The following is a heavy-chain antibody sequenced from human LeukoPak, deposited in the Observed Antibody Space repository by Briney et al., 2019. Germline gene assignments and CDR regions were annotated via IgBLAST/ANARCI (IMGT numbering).Heavy chain of an antibody. Sequence: QPGGSLRLSCATSGFTFDTRGMHWVRQTPGKGLEWVAGISWNSGRIGYADSVKGRFTISRDSAEKSLYLQMNSLRAEDTALYYCVKSPHSYYSHGMDVWGQGTTVTVSS. V-gene: IGHV3-9*01. CDR1: GFTFDTRG. CDR3: VKSPHSYYSHGMDV. D-gene: IGHD2-21*01. CDR2: ISWNSGRI. J-gene: IGHJ6*02.